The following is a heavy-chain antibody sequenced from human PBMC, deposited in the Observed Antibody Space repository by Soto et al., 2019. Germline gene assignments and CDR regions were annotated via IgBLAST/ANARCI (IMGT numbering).Heavy chain of an antibody. J-gene: IGHJ4*02. CDR2: ISSSSTYT. Sequence: GGSLRLSCAASGFTFSDYFMTWIRQAPGKGLKWVSYISSSSTYTNYADSVKGRFTISRDNAKNSLYLQMNSLRADDTAVYYCARDPRGYSGYDYWGQGTLVTVSS. V-gene: IGHV3-11*06. CDR1: GFTFSDYF. CDR3: ARDPRGYSGYDY. D-gene: IGHD5-12*01.